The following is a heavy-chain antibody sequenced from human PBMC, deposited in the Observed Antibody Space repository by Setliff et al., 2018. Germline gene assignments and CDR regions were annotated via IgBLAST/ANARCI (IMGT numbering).Heavy chain of an antibody. J-gene: IGHJ6*02. Sequence: SETLSLTCTVSGASLSSGSNYWGWFRQPAGKGLEWIGRIYTTGTTNYSPSLTGRVTISADTSKNQISLKLSSASAADTAVYYCAKEFVVISFVRNIHHHYGMDVWGQGTTVTVS. CDR1: GASLSSGSNY. D-gene: IGHD2-21*01. CDR3: AKEFVVISFVRNIHHHYGMDV. V-gene: IGHV4-61*02. CDR2: IYTTGTT.